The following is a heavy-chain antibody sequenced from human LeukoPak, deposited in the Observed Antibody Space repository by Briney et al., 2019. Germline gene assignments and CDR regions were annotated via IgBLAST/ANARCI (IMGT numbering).Heavy chain of an antibody. CDR2: IKSRTDGGTT. CDR3: TTQYYDILTGTDY. J-gene: IGHJ4*02. Sequence: GGSLRLSCAASGCTFSNAWMSWVRQAPGKGLEWVGRIKSRTDGGTTDYAAPVKGRFTISRDDSKNTLYLQMNSLKTEDTAVYYCTTQYYDILTGTDYWGQGTLVTVSS. V-gene: IGHV3-15*01. D-gene: IGHD3-9*01. CDR1: GCTFSNAW.